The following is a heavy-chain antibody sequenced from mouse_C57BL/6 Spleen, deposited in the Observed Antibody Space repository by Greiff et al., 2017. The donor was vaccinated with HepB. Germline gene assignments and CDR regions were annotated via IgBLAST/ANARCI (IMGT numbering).Heavy chain of an antibody. Sequence: QVQLQQSGAELARPGASVKLSCKASGYTFTSYGISWVKQRTGQGLEWIGEIYPRSGNTYYNEKFKGKATLTADKSSSTAYMELRSLTSEDSAVYFCARWDTTVVARDYYAMDYWGQGTSVTVSS. CDR1: GYTFTSYG. CDR3: ARWDTTVVARDYYAMDY. CDR2: IYPRSGNT. V-gene: IGHV1-81*01. J-gene: IGHJ4*01. D-gene: IGHD1-1*01.